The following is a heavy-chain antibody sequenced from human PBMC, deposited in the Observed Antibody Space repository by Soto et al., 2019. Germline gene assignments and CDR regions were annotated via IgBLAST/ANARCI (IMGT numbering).Heavy chain of an antibody. CDR3: ARESGGATATLDYYYFYMDV. D-gene: IGHD5-12*01. CDR1: GDTFNDYY. V-gene: IGHV1-2*04. CDR2: INPNSGVT. J-gene: IGHJ6*03. Sequence: QVTLVQSGAEVKKPGASVTVSCRSSGDTFNDYYIHWVRQAPGQGLEWMGWINPNSGVTKYAQKFQGWVSMTRDTSIRTVYMQLSRLRSDDTAVYYCARESGGATATLDYYYFYMDVWGTGTTVTVSS.